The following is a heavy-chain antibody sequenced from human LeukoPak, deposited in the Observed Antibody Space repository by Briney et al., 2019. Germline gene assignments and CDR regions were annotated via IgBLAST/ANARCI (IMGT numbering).Heavy chain of an antibody. V-gene: IGHV4-34*01. CDR1: GGSFSGYY. Sequence: SETLSLTCAVYGGSFSGYYWSWIRQPPGKGLEWIGEINHSGSTNYNPSLKSRVTISVDTSKNQFSLKLSSVTAADTAVYYCARQAPGYSSSWYYFDYWGQGTLVTVSS. D-gene: IGHD6-13*01. J-gene: IGHJ4*02. CDR2: INHSGST. CDR3: ARQAPGYSSSWYYFDY.